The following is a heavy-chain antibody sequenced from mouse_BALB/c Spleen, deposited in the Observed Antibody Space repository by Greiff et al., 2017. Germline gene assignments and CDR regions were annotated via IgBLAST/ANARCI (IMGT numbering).Heavy chain of an antibody. CDR1: GFTFTDYY. J-gene: IGHJ4*01. V-gene: IGHV7-3*02. Sequence: EVQLQESGGGLVQPGGSLRLSCATSGFTFTDYYMSWVRQPPGKALEWLGFIRNKANGYTTEYSASVKGRFTISRDNSQSILYLQMNTLRAEDSATYYCARDIDGNNPLMDAMDYWGQGTSVTVSS. CDR2: IRNKANGYTT. D-gene: IGHD2-1*01. CDR3: ARDIDGNNPLMDAMDY.